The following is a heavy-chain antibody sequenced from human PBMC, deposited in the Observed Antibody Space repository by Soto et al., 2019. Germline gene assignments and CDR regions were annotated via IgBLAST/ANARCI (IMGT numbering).Heavy chain of an antibody. CDR3: ARGTIVMITFGGPHY. D-gene: IGHD3-16*01. Sequence: AASVKVSCKASGYTFTGYYMHWVRQAPGQGLEWMGWINPNSGGTNYAQKFQGRVTMTRDTSISTAYMELSRLRSDDTAVYYCARGTIVMITFGGPHYWGQGTLVTVSS. CDR2: INPNSGGT. V-gene: IGHV1-2*02. CDR1: GYTFTGYY. J-gene: IGHJ4*02.